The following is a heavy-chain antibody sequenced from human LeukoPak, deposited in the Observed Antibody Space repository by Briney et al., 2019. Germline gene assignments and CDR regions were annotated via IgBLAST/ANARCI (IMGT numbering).Heavy chain of an antibody. CDR3: AKDLILAGYQPFDY. CDR1: GFTFSDYY. J-gene: IGHJ4*02. D-gene: IGHD3-9*01. Sequence: PEGSLRLSCSASGFTFSDYYMSWIRQAPGKGLEWVSDIRSDGMTTYYADSVKGRFTIYRDSSENTLYLQMNSLRAEDTAVYYCAKDLILAGYQPFDYWGQGTLVTVSS. CDR2: IRSDGMTT. V-gene: IGHV3-11*01.